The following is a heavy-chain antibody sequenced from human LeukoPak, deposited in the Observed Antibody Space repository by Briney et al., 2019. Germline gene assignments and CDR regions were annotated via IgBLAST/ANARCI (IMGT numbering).Heavy chain of an antibody. CDR3: ATTYDSSGYYYPGYFDY. Sequence: ASVKVSCKVSGYTLTELSMHWVRQAPGKGLEWMGGFDPEDGETIYAQKFQGRVTMTEDTSTDTAYMELSSLRSEDTAVYYCATTYDSSGYYYPGYFDYWGQGTLVTVSS. V-gene: IGHV1-24*01. J-gene: IGHJ4*02. D-gene: IGHD3-22*01. CDR1: GYTLTELS. CDR2: FDPEDGET.